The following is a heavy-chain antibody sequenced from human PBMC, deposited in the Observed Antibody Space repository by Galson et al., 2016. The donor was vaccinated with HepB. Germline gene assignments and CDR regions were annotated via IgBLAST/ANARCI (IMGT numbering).Heavy chain of an antibody. CDR2: IYHSGGT. CDR3: ATIGCHCGDRGY. D-gene: IGHD2-21*01. Sequence: SETLSLTCGVSGGSVSSTNWWSWVRQPPGKGLEWIGEIYHSGGTNSNPSLKSRVTISVDKSKNQLSLRLTSVTAADTARYYCATIGCHCGDRGYWGQGTLVTVSS. V-gene: IGHV4-4*02. CDR1: GGSVSSTNW. J-gene: IGHJ4*02.